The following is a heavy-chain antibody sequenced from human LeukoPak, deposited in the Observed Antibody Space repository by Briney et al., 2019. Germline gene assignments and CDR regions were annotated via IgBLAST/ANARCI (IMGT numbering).Heavy chain of an antibody. J-gene: IGHJ3*02. Sequence: SQTLSLTCSVSGGSISSGSYYWSWIRQPAGKGLEWIGRIYTSGSTDYNPSLKSRVTISVDTSKNQFSLKLSSVTAADTAVYYCARDLYYYDSSGYYLWGFDIWGQGTMVTVSS. D-gene: IGHD3-22*01. V-gene: IGHV4-61*02. CDR2: IYTSGST. CDR3: ARDLYYYDSSGYYLWGFDI. CDR1: GGSISSGSYY.